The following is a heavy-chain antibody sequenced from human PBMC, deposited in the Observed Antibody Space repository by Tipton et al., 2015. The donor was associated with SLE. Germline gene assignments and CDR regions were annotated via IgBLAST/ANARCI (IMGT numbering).Heavy chain of an antibody. Sequence: TLSLTCTVSGGSISSGSYYWSWIRQPPGKGLEWIGYIYYSGSTNYNPSLKSRVTISVDTSKNQFSLKLSSVTAADTAVYYCASGAATDYFDYWGQGTLVTVSS. CDR2: IYYSGST. CDR1: GGSISSGSYY. J-gene: IGHJ4*02. D-gene: IGHD2-15*01. CDR3: ASGAATDYFDY. V-gene: IGHV4-61*01.